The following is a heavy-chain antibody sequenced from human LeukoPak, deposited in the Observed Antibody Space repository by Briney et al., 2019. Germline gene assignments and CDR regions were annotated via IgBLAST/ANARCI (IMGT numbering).Heavy chain of an antibody. CDR3: ARDRYYDSSGYSLDAFDI. CDR2: IYSGGST. Sequence: GGSLRLSCAASGFTVSSNYMSWVRQAPGKGLEWVSVIYSGGSTYYADSVKGRFTISRDNSKNTLYLQMNSLRAEDTAVYYCARDRYYDSSGYSLDAFDIWGQGTTVTVSS. J-gene: IGHJ3*02. CDR1: GFTVSSNY. V-gene: IGHV3-53*01. D-gene: IGHD3-22*01.